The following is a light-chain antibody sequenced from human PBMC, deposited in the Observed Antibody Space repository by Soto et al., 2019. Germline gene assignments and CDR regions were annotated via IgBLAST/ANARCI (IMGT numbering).Light chain of an antibody. J-gene: IGKJ4*01. Sequence: EIVLTQSPATLSLSPGETATLSCRASQSVSSSLAWYQQKPGQTPRLLIYDASNRATGIPARFSGSGSGTDFPLPVSSLEPEDFAVYFCQQRNSGPLPFGRGNKVEIK. CDR1: QSVSSS. V-gene: IGKV3-11*01. CDR3: QQRNSGPLP. CDR2: DAS.